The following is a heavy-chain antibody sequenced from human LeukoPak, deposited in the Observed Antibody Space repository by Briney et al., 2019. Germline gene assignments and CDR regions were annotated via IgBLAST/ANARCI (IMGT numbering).Heavy chain of an antibody. J-gene: IGHJ4*02. Sequence: PPGGSLRLSCAASGFTFSSYAMHWVRQAPGKGLEWVAVISYDGSNKYYADSVKGRFTISRDNSKNTLYLQMNSLRAEDTAVYYCAFFSNYFDFWGQGTLVTVSS. CDR3: AFFSNYFDF. D-gene: IGHD3-3*01. V-gene: IGHV3-30*04. CDR1: GFTFSSYA. CDR2: ISYDGSNK.